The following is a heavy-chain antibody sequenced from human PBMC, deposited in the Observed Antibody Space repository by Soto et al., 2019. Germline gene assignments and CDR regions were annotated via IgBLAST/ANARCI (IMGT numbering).Heavy chain of an antibody. D-gene: IGHD6-13*01. J-gene: IGHJ4*02. CDR2: IIPIFGTA. V-gene: IGHV1-69*13. CDR3: ARALSSAAGLGF. CDR1: GGTFSSYA. Sequence: SVKVSCKDSGGTFSSYAISWVRQAPGQGLEWMGGIIPIFGTANYAQKFQGRVTITADESTSTAYMELSSLRAEDTAVYYCARALSSAAGLGFWGQGTLVTVSS.